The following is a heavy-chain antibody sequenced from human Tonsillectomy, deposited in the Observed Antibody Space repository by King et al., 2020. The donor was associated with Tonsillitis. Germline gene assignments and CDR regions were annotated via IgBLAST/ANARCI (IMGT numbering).Heavy chain of an antibody. J-gene: IGHJ4*02. D-gene: IGHD3-10*01. Sequence: VQLVESGGGLVQPGRSLRLSCTTSGFPFVEYGMSWFRQAPGKGLEWVGFIRRKAYGATTEYAASVQGRFAISTDDSKSIAYLQMNRLETEDTAIYYCSRIPGTSWKPNFFDCWGQGILVAVSS. V-gene: IGHV3-49*03. CDR1: GFPFVEYG. CDR3: SRIPGTSWKPNFFDC. CDR2: IRRKAYGATT.